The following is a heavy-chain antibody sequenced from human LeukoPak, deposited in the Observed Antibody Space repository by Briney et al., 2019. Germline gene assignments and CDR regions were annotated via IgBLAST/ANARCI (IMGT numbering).Heavy chain of an antibody. D-gene: IGHD3-3*01. CDR2: IIPIFGTA. V-gene: IGHV1-69*01. Sequence: GSSVKVSCTASGGTFSSYAISWVRQAPGQGLEWMGGIIPIFGTANYAQKFQGRVTITADESTSTAYMELSSLRSEDTAVYYCASITIFGVVIIDAFYYGMDVWGQGTTVTVSS. J-gene: IGHJ6*02. CDR1: GGTFSSYA. CDR3: ASITIFGVVIIDAFYYGMDV.